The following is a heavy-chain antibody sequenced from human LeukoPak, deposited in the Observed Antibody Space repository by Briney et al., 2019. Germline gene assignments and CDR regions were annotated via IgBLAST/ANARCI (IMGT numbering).Heavy chain of an antibody. J-gene: IGHJ4*02. Sequence: ASVKVSCKASGGTFSSYAISWVRQAPGQGLEWMGRIIPILGIANYAQKFQGRVTITADKSTSTAYMELSSLRSEDTAVYYCAREGDSSGYYFYFDYWGQGTLVIVSS. V-gene: IGHV1-69*04. D-gene: IGHD3-22*01. CDR2: IIPILGIA. CDR3: AREGDSSGYYFYFDY. CDR1: GGTFSSYA.